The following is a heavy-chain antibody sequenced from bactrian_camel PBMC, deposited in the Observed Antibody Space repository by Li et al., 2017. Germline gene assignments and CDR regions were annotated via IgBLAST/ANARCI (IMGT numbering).Heavy chain of an antibody. CDR1: GDIFSTSC. J-gene: IGHJ4*01. V-gene: IGHV3S53*01. Sequence: HVQLVESGGGAVQAGGSLKLSCAVSGDIFSTSCMGWFRQAPGKEREGVAAIDRDGKTTYADSVKGRFTITQDNAKITLYLQMNSLKPEDTAMYYCAARPYYCGSPLAEYEYSFWGRGTQVTVS. CDR2: IDRDGKT. D-gene: IGHD2*01. CDR3: AARPYYCGSPLAEYEYSF.